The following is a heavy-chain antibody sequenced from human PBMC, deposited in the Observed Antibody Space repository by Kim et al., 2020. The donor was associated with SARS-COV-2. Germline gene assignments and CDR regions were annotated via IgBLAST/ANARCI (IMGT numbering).Heavy chain of an antibody. CDR1: GGTFSSYA. CDR3: ARDRYDADFWSGPTPD. J-gene: IGHJ4*02. CDR2: IIPIFGTA. V-gene: IGHV1-69*13. D-gene: IGHD3-3*01. Sequence: SVKVSCKASGGTFSSYAISWVRQAPGQGLEWMGGIIPIFGTANYAQKFQGRVTITADESTSTAYMELSSLRSEDTAVYYCARDRYDADFWSGPTPDWGQGTLVTVSS.